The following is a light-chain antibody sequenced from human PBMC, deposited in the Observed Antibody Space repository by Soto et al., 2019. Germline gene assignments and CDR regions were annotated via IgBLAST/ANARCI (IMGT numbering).Light chain of an antibody. CDR1: SSDVGGYNY. J-gene: IGLJ1*01. V-gene: IGLV2-14*03. CDR2: DVS. CDR3: NSYTSSSTPYV. Sequence: QSALTQPASVSGSPGQAITISCTGTSSDVGGYNYVSWYQHHPGKAPKLMIYDVSNRPSGVSTRFSGSKSGNTASLTISGLQAEDEADYYCNSYTSSSTPYVFGTGTKVTVL.